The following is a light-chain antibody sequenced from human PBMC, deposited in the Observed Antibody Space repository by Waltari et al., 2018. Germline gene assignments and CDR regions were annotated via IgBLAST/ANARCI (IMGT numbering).Light chain of an antibody. V-gene: IGKV2-30*01. Sequence: DVVLTQSPLSLPVTLGQPASISCRSNQSLVYIDGNSSVNWVQQRPGQSPRRLTDKGSNRDSGIPDTFSGSGSGTEFTVEYSRVEAEDVSVYHCMQATHWPPGPFGQGTKVELK. CDR3: MQATHWPPGP. CDR2: KGS. J-gene: IGKJ1*01. CDR1: QSLVYIDGNSS.